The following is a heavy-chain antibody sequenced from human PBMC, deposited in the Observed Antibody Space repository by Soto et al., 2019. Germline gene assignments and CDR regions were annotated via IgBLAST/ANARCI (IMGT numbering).Heavy chain of an antibody. CDR2: IKEDESEE. Sequence: EVQLVQSGGDLVQPGGSLRLSCVASGFTFSTYWMTWVRQAPGMGLEWVAGIKEDESEEVYVDSVKGRFSISRDNAKNSLYLPLTSLRAEDTAVYYCATAISSPFSNFDSWGQGSLVTVSS. V-gene: IGHV3-7*01. CDR3: ATAISSPFSNFDS. CDR1: GFTFSTYW. D-gene: IGHD2-2*01. J-gene: IGHJ4*02.